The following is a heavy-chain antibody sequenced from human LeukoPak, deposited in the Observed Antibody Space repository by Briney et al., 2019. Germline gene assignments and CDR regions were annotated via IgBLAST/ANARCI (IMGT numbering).Heavy chain of an antibody. V-gene: IGHV1-2*02. CDR2: INPNSGGT. D-gene: IGHD2-8*01. Sequence: ASVKVSCKASGGTFSSYTISWMRQAPGQGLEWMGWINPNSGGTKYAQKFQGRVTVTRDTSTSTAYMELSGLRADDTAVYYCARVAYCTKGVCINFDLWGQGTLVTVSS. CDR1: GGTFSSYT. CDR3: ARVAYCTKGVCINFDL. J-gene: IGHJ4*02.